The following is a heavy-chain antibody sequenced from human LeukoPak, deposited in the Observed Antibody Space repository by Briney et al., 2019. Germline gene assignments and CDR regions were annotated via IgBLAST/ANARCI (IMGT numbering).Heavy chain of an antibody. CDR3: ARGSSSWLWFDP. CDR1: GGSISSYY. Sequence: PSETLSLTCTVSGGSISSYYWSCIRQPPGKGLEWIGYIYYSGSTNYNPSLKSRVTISVDTSKNQFSLRLSSVTAADTGVYYCARGSSSWLWFDPWGQGTLVTVSS. V-gene: IGHV4-59*01. D-gene: IGHD6-13*01. CDR2: IYYSGST. J-gene: IGHJ5*02.